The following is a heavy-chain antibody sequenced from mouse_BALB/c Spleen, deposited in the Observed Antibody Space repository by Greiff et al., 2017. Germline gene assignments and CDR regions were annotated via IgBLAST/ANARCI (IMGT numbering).Heavy chain of an antibody. CDR3: ARYYYGSGS. J-gene: IGHJ3*01. V-gene: IGHV1S135*01. CDR1: GYSFTSYY. CDR2: IDPFNGGT. Sequence: EVKLQQSGPELMKPGASVKISCKASGYSFTSYYMHWVKQSHGKSLEWIGYIDPFNGGTSYNQKFKGKATLTVDKSSSTAYMHLSSLTSEDSAVYYCARYYYGSGSWGQGTLVTVSA. D-gene: IGHD1-1*01.